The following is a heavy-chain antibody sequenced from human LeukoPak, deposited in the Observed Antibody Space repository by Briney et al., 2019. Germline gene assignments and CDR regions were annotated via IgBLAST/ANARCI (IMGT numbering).Heavy chain of an antibody. CDR3: ARVYDSNRSGYFDY. CDR2: INHSGST. J-gene: IGHJ4*02. CDR1: GGSFSDYY. D-gene: IGHD3-22*01. V-gene: IGHV4-34*01. Sequence: SETLSLTCAVYGGSFSDYYWNWIRQSPGKGLEWIGEINHSGSTNYNPSLKSRVTISVDTSKNQFSLKLSSVTAADTAVYYCARVYDSNRSGYFDYWGQGTLVTVSS.